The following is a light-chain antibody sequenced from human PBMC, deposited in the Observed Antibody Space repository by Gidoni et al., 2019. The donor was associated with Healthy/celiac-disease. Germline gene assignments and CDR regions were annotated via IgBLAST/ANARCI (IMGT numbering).Light chain of an antibody. CDR3: QQYGSSPRYT. Sequence: EIVLTQSPVTLSFSQGESATLSCRASQSVSSSYLAWYQQKHGQAPSLLIDRESSRDTVIPDRVSVSGSGTDFTLTMSRLELEDFAVYYCQQYGSSPRYTFGQGTKLEI. V-gene: IGKV3-20*01. J-gene: IGKJ2*01. CDR1: QSVSSSY. CDR2: RES.